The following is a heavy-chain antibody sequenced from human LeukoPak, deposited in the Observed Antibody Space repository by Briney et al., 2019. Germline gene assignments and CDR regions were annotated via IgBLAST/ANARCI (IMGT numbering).Heavy chain of an antibody. V-gene: IGHV3-7*01. CDR1: GFTFSSYW. Sequence: GGSLRLSCAASGFTFSSYWMSWVSQAPGKGLEWVANIKQTGSEKYYVDSVKGRFTISRDNAKNSLYLQMTSLRAEDTAVYYCARGSYSGNDFYFDYWGQGTLVPVSS. CDR3: ARGSYSGNDFYFDY. J-gene: IGHJ4*02. CDR2: IKQTGSEK. D-gene: IGHD1-26*01.